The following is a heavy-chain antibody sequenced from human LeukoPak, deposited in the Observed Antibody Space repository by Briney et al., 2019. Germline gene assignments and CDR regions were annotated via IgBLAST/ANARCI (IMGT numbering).Heavy chain of an antibody. CDR3: AKGRNEDGDAALNY. V-gene: IGHV3-23*01. CDR1: GFTFTSYA. J-gene: IGHJ4*02. Sequence: PGGSLRLSCAASGFTFTSYAMSWVRQAPGKGLEWVSSISGSGDNTSYADSVKGRFTISGDNSKNTLYLQMNTLRAEDTAAYHCAKGRNEDGDAALNYWGQGTLVTVSS. CDR2: ISGSGDNT. D-gene: IGHD4-17*01.